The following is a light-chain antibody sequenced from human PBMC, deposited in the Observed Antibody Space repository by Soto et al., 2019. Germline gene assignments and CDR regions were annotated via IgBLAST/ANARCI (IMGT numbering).Light chain of an antibody. J-gene: IGKJ1*01. CDR2: KAS. CDR1: QTISSW. Sequence: DIQITQSPSTLSGSVGDRVTVTCRASQTISSWLAWYQQKPGKAPKLLIYKASTLKRGVPSRFSGSGSGTEFTLTISSLQPDDFATYYCQHYNSYSEAFGQGTKVDIK. V-gene: IGKV1-5*03. CDR3: QHYNSYSEA.